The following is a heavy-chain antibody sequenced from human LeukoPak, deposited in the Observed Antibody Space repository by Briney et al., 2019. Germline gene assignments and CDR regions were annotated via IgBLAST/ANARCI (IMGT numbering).Heavy chain of an antibody. D-gene: IGHD3-22*01. Sequence: PGGSLRLSCAASGFTVSSNYMSWVRQAPGKGLEWVSVIYSGGSTYYADSVKGRFTISRDNSKNTLYLQMNSLRAEDTAVYYCARIANYYDSSGYNSVDYGGRETLVTVPS. J-gene: IGHJ4*02. CDR3: ARIANYYDSSGYNSVDY. CDR2: IYSGGST. CDR1: GFTVSSNY. V-gene: IGHV3-53*01.